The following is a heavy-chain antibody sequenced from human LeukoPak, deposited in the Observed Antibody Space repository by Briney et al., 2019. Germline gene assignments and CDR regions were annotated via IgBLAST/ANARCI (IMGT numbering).Heavy chain of an antibody. Sequence: PGGSLRLSCAASGFTFSSYAMTWVRQAPGKGLEWVSTVSGSGGITYYADSVKGRFTISRDNSNNTLYLQMDSLRAEDTAVYYCSRHPPVNTYCFDYWGQGTLVTVSS. V-gene: IGHV3-23*01. CDR2: VSGSGGIT. CDR1: GFTFSSYA. CDR3: SRHPPVNTYCFDY. J-gene: IGHJ4*02.